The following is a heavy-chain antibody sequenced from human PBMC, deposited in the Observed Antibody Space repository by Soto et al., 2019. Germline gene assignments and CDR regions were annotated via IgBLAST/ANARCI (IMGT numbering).Heavy chain of an antibody. CDR2: IYHGGST. J-gene: IGHJ4*02. Sequence: PSETLSLTCTVSGGSISSKWWSWVRQPPGKGLEWIGEIYHGGSTNYNPSLKGRVTISADKSKNQLSLQLNSVTAADTAVYYCASHLIMPGTRGFDSWGQGTLVTVSS. CDR3: ASHLIMPGTRGFDS. V-gene: IGHV4-4*02. CDR1: GGSISSKW. D-gene: IGHD6-13*01.